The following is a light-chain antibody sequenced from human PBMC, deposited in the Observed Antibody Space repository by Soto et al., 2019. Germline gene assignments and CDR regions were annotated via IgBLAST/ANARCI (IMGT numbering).Light chain of an antibody. V-gene: IGKV1-39*01. CDR2: AAS. J-gene: IGKJ4*01. CDR3: QQANCFPLT. CDR1: QSISTF. Sequence: MTHTQYSLSASIGDRVTITCPASQSISTFLNWYQQRPGKAPELLIYAASNLQSGVPSRFSGSGSGTDFTLTISSLQPEDFATYYCQQANCFPLTFGGGTKVDIK.